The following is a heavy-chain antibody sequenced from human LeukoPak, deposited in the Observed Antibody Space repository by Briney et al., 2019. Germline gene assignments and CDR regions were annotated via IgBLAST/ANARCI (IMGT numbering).Heavy chain of an antibody. J-gene: IGHJ6*03. V-gene: IGHV3-7*01. CDR1: GFTFSSYW. CDR2: IKQDGSEK. CDR3: ARDGVTMVRGVKVLDYYYYYMDV. D-gene: IGHD3-10*01. Sequence: PGGSLRLSCAASGFTFSSYWMNWVRQAPGKGLEWVANIKQDGSEKYYVDSVKGRFTISRDNAKNSLYLQMNSLSAEDTAVYYCARDGVTMVRGVKVLDYYYYYMDVWGKGTTVTISS.